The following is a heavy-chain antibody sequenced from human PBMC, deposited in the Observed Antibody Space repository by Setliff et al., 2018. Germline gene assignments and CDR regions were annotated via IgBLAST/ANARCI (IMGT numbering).Heavy chain of an antibody. J-gene: IGHJ6*03. CDR1: GFTLSPYA. D-gene: IGHD6-19*01. CDR2: IYSGDRDT. V-gene: IGHV3-23*03. CDR3: AKSSVASTFYYFYYMDV. Sequence: GGSLRLSCAASGFTLSPYAMSWVRQAPGKGLEWVSTIYSGDRDTFYTDSVKGRFTIFRDGSKNTLYLQMDSLRSEDTAVYYCAKSSVASTFYYFYYMDVWGKGTTVTVS.